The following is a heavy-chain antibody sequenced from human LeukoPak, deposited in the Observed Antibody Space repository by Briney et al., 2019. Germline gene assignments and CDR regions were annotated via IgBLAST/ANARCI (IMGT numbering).Heavy chain of an antibody. CDR1: GGSISSGDYY. V-gene: IGHV4-30-4*08. CDR2: IYYSGST. Sequence: PSETLSLTCTVSGGSISSGDYYWSWIRQPPGKGLEWIGYIYYSGSTYYNPSLKSRVTISVDTSKNQFSLKLSSVTAADTAVYYCARIGGYCSSTSCARGFDPWGQGTLVTVSS. D-gene: IGHD2-2*01. CDR3: ARIGGYCSSTSCARGFDP. J-gene: IGHJ5*02.